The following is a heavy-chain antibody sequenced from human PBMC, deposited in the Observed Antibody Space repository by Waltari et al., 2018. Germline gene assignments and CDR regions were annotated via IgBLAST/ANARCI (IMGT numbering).Heavy chain of an antibody. J-gene: IGHJ4*02. CDR3: ATEYLASSGPPAF. D-gene: IGHD3-22*01. CDR1: GGTFSSYA. CDR2: FDPEDGET. V-gene: IGHV1-24*01. Sequence: QVQLVQSGAEVKKPGSSVKVSCKASGGTFSSYAISWVRQAPGQGLEWMGGFDPEDGETIYAQKFQGRVTMTEDTSTDTAYMELSSLRSEDTAVYYCATEYLASSGPPAFWGQGTLVTVSS.